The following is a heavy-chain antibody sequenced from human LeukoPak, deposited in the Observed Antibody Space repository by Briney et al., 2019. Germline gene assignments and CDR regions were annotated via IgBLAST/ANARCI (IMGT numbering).Heavy chain of an antibody. D-gene: IGHD4-17*01. V-gene: IGHV3-23*01. CDR1: GFIFSTYA. CDR2: IGGSGGST. J-gene: IGHJ4*02. CDR3: AKVLSVTTPSFDY. Sequence: TGGSLRLSCAASGFIFSTYAMSWVRQAPGKGLEWVSGIGGSGGSTYYADSVKGRFTISRDNSKNTLYLQMNSLRAEDTAVYYCAKVLSVTTPSFDYWGQGTLVTVSS.